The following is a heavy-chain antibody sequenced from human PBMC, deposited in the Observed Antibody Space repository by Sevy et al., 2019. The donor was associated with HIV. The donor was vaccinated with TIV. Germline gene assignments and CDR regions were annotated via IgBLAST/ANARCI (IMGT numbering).Heavy chain of an antibody. CDR2: IYHSGST. V-gene: IGHV4-38-2*02. J-gene: IGHJ6*02. CDR1: GYSISSGYY. D-gene: IGHD3-3*01. Sequence: SETLSLTCTVSGYSISSGYYWGWIRQPPGKGLEWIGSIYHSGSTYYNPSLKSRVTISVDTSKNQFSLKLSSVTAADTAMYYCARTSRFLEWLLPGGPDYGMDVWGQGPRSPSP. CDR3: ARTSRFLEWLLPGGPDYGMDV.